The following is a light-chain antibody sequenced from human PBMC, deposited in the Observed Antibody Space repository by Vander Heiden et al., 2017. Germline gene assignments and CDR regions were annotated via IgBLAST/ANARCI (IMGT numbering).Light chain of an antibody. Sequence: AIRMTPSPSSFSASTGDRVTITCRASQGISSYLAWYQQKPGKAPKLLIYAASTLQSGVPSRFSGSGSGTDFTLTTSCLQSEDFATYYCQQYYSYHITFGPGTKVDIK. CDR1: QGISSY. CDR3: QQYYSYHIT. V-gene: IGKV1-8*01. CDR2: AAS. J-gene: IGKJ3*01.